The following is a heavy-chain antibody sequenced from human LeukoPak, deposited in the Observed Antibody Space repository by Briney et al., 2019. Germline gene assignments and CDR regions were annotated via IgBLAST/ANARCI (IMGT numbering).Heavy chain of an antibody. CDR3: ARDLRSSGWYGHFDY. CDR1: GGSISSYY. Sequence: ETLSLTCTVSGGSISSYYWSWIRQPPGKGLEWVANIKQDGSEKYYVDSVKGRFTISRDNAENSLYLQMNSLRAEDTAVYYCARDLRSSGWYGHFDYWGQGTLVTVSS. J-gene: IGHJ4*02. V-gene: IGHV3-7*01. D-gene: IGHD6-19*01. CDR2: IKQDGSEK.